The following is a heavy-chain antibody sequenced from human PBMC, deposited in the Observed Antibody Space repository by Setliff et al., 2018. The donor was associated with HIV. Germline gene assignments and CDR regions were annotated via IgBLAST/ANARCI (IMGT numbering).Heavy chain of an antibody. Sequence: KTSETLSLTCTVSGGSINNYFWSWIRQPPGKGLEWLGCLYYTGRANYNPSLKSRLTLTRDTSSSTVYVELSSLRSDDTAVYYCAREAEQGERSSSWYFDYWGQGTLVTVSS. V-gene: IGHV4-59*01. CDR1: GGSINNYF. D-gene: IGHD6-6*01. J-gene: IGHJ4*02. CDR2: LYYTGRA. CDR3: AREAEQGERSSSWYFDY.